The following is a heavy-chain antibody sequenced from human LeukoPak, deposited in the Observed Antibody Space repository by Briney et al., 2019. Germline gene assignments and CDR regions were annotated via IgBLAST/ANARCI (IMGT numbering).Heavy chain of an antibody. V-gene: IGHV4-61*01. CDR3: ARFRGAIFGATYHDY. D-gene: IGHD3-3*01. CDR1: GGSVSSGSYY. J-gene: IGHJ4*02. CDR2: IYYSGST. Sequence: SETLSLTCTVSGGSVSSGSYYWSWTRQPPGKGLEWIGYIYYSGSTNYNPSLKSRVTISVDTSKNQFSLKLSSVTAADTAVYYCARFRGAIFGATYHDYWGQGTLVTVSS.